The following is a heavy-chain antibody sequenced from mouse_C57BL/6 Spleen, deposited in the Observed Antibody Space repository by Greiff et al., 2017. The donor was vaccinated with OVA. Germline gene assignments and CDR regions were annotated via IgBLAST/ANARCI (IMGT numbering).Heavy chain of an antibody. CDR3: ARWGSSYQGYAMDY. CDR2: INPNNGGT. V-gene: IGHV1-26*01. Sequence: VQLQQSGPELVKPGASVKISCKASGYTFTDYYMNWVKQSHGKSLEWIGDINPNNGGTSYNQKFKGKATLTVDKSSSTAYMELRSLTSEDSAVYYCARWGSSYQGYAMDYWGQGTSVTVSS. CDR1: GYTFTDYY. J-gene: IGHJ4*01. D-gene: IGHD1-1*01.